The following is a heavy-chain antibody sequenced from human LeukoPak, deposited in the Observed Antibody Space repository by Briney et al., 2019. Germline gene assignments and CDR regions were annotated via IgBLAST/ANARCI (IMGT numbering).Heavy chain of an antibody. CDR1: GGSFSGYY. CDR2: INHSGST. V-gene: IGHV4-34*01. J-gene: IGHJ5*02. CDR3: ARGATYYYDSSGYSNWFDP. D-gene: IGHD3-22*01. Sequence: SETLSLTCAVYGGSFSGYYWSWIRQPPGKGLEWIGEINHSGSTNYNPSLKSRVTISVDTSKNQFSLKLSSVTAADTAVYYCARGATYYYDSSGYSNWFDPWGQGTLVTVSS.